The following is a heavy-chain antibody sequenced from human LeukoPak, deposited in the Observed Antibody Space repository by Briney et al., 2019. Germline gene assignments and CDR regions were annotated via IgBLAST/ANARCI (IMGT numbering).Heavy chain of an antibody. CDR3: ARSLYSGRYYGGDY. J-gene: IGHJ4*02. V-gene: IGHV3-30*03. D-gene: IGHD1-26*01. Sequence: GGSLRLSCAASGFTFSSYGMHWVRQAPGKGLEWVAVISYDGSNKYYADSVKGRFTISRDNSKNTLYLQMNSLRAEDTAVYYCARSLYSGRYYGGDYWGQGTLVTVSS. CDR2: ISYDGSNK. CDR1: GFTFSSYG.